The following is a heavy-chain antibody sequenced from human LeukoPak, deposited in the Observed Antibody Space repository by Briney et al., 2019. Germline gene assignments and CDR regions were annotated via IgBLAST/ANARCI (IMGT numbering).Heavy chain of an antibody. CDR3: ARERRYRHYYYYGMDV. CDR1: GYTFTSYY. CDR2: INPSGGST. D-gene: IGHD1-26*01. Sequence: ASVKVSCKASGYTFTSYYMHWVRQAPGQGLEWMGIINPSGGSTSYAQKFQGWVTMTRDTSISTAYMELSRLRSDDTAVYYCARERRYRHYYYYGMDVWGQGTTVTVSS. V-gene: IGHV1-46*01. J-gene: IGHJ6*02.